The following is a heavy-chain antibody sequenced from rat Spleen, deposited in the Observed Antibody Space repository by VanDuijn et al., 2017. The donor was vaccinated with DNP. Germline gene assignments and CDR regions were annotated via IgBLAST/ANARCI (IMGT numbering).Heavy chain of an antibody. CDR1: GFSISNYN. Sequence: EVQLVESGGGLVQPGRSLRLSCAASGFSISNYNMAWVRQAPKKGLEWVATIISDGSRTYYRDSVKGRFTISRNNAENTLYLQMDSLRSEDTATYYCTTRGLGARYYWSFDFWGPGTMVTVSS. J-gene: IGHJ1*01. CDR2: IISDGSRT. D-gene: IGHD5-1*01. CDR3: TTRGLGARYYWSFDF. V-gene: IGHV5S10*01.